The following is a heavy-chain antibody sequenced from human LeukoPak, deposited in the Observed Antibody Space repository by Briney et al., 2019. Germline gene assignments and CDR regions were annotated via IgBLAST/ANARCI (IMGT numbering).Heavy chain of an antibody. D-gene: IGHD2-15*01. J-gene: IGHJ6*02. CDR1: GGSISSYY. CDR2: IYYSGST. V-gene: IGHV4-59*08. CDR3: ARICSGGSCYDSYYYAMDV. Sequence: SETLSLTCTVSGGSISSYYWSWIRQPPGKGVEWIGYIYYSGSTNYNPSLKSRVTISVDTSKNQFSLKLSSVTAADTAVYYCARICSGGSCYDSYYYAMDVWGQGTTVTVSS.